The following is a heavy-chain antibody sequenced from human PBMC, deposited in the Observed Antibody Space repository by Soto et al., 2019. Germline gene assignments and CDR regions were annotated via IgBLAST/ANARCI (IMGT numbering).Heavy chain of an antibody. J-gene: IGHJ6*02. CDR3: ARHKTRRENEPPQPWVAMDV. D-gene: IGHD6-6*01. CDR1: WYSFTIDR. CDR2: INTYNGNT. V-gene: IGHV1-18*01. Sequence: ASVKLSCTTPWYSFTIDRIGRRRNATGQGLEWMGWINTYNGNTVFARKLDDRVTMTTDTSTRTVYMELRSLTSDDTALYFCARHKTRRENEPPQPWVAMDVWGQGTTVTVSS.